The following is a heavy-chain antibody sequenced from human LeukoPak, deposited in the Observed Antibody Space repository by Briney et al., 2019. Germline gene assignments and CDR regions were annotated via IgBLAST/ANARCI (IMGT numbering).Heavy chain of an antibody. V-gene: IGHV4-39*07. J-gene: IGHJ4*02. CDR1: GGSISSSSYY. Sequence: SETLSLTCTVSGGSISSSSYYWGWIRQPPGKGLEWIGSIYYSGSTYYNPSLKSRVTISVDTSNNQFSLKLSSVTAADTAVYYCARDAAKAQLAYFDYWGQGTLATVSS. D-gene: IGHD6-13*01. CDR3: ARDAAKAQLAYFDY. CDR2: IYYSGST.